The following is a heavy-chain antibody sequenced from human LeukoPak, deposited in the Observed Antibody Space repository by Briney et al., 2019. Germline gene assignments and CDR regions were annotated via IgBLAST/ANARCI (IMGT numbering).Heavy chain of an antibody. Sequence: SGPALVKPTETLTLTCTFSGFSLSTSGMCVSWIRQPPGKALEWLARIDWDDDKYYSTSLKTRLTISKDTSKNQVVLTMTNIDPVDTATYYCARIQSDSYGRYYFDYWGQGTLVTVSS. V-gene: IGHV2-70*11. CDR1: GFSLSTSGMC. CDR2: IDWDDDK. CDR3: ARIQSDSYGRYYFDY. D-gene: IGHD5-18*01. J-gene: IGHJ4*02.